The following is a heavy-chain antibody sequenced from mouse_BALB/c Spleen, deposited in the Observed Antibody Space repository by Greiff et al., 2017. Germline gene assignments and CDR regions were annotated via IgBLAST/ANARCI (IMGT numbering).Heavy chain of an antibody. D-gene: IGHD2-3*01. J-gene: IGHJ4*01. CDR3: ARSDGHYVRAMDY. CDR2: INPSSGYT. CDR1: GYTFTSYT. Sequence: QVQLKESGAELARPGASVKMSCKASGYTFTSYTMHWVKQRPGQGLEWIGYINPSSGYTNYNQKFKDKATLTADKSSSTAYMQLSSLTSEDSAVYYCARSDGHYVRAMDYWGQGTSVTVSS. V-gene: IGHV1-4*01.